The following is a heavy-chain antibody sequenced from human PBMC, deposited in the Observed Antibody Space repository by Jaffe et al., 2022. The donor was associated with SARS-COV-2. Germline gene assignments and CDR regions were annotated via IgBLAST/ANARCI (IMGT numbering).Heavy chain of an antibody. CDR2: IYWDDDK. D-gene: IGHD6-13*01. CDR3: ARKPFASDSSWYVGWFDP. Sequence: QITLKESGPTLVRPTQTLTLTCTFSGFSLNTSAVGVGWIRQPPGKALEWLALIYWDDDKWYSPSLKNRLTISKDTSKNQVVITMTNMDPVDTATYYCARKPFASDSSWYVGWFDPWGQGTLVTVSS. CDR1: GFSLNTSAVG. J-gene: IGHJ5*02. V-gene: IGHV2-5*02.